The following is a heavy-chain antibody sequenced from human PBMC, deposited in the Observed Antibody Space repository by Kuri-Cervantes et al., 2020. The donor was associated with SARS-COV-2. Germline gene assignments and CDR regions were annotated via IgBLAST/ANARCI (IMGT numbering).Heavy chain of an antibody. D-gene: IGHD2-2*01. J-gene: IGHJ6*03. CDR2: IYYSGST. Sequence: SEILSLTCTVSGGSISSSSYYWGWIRQPPGKGLEWIGSIYYSGSTYYNPSLKSRVTISVDTSKNQFSLKLSSVTAADTAVYYCAREGSDIVVVPAAIRVYYYMDVWGKGTTVTVSS. CDR1: GGSISSSSYY. V-gene: IGHV4-39*01. CDR3: AREGSDIVVVPAAIRVYYYMDV.